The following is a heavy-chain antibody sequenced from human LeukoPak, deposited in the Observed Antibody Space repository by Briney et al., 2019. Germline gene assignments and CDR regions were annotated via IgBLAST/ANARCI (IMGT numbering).Heavy chain of an antibody. V-gene: IGHV1-69*13. CDR1: GGSFTSYG. Sequence: GASVKVSCKASGGSFTSYGISWVRQAPGQGLEWMGKIIPIYGRANYGQKFQGRVTITADESTTTSYIELSSLTAEDMAVYYCATGGAYEFRDDYWGQGTLVTVSS. D-gene: IGHD3-3*01. CDR2: IIPIYGRA. J-gene: IGHJ4*02. CDR3: ATGGAYEFRDDY.